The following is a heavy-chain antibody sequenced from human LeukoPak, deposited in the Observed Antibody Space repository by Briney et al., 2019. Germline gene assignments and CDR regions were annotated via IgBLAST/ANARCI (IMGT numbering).Heavy chain of an antibody. CDR1: GGSISSSSYY. CDR2: IYYSGST. D-gene: IGHD1-26*01. Sequence: SETLSLTCTVSGGSISSSSYYWGWIRQPPGKGLEWIGSIYYSGSTYYNPSLKSRVTISVDTSKNQFSLKLSSVTAADTAVYYCARETVDDSGSYTLFDYWGQGTLVTVSS. V-gene: IGHV4-39*07. J-gene: IGHJ4*02. CDR3: ARETVDDSGSYTLFDY.